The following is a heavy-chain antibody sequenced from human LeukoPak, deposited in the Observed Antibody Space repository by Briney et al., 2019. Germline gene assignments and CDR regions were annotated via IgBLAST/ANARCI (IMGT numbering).Heavy chain of an antibody. D-gene: IGHD6-19*01. CDR1: GYTLTSYA. V-gene: IGHV1-3*01. CDR3: ATLAVAGRGPL. CDR2: INAGNGNT. J-gene: IGHJ4*02. Sequence: ASVKVSCKASGYTLTSYAMHWVRQAPGQRLEWMGWINAGNGNTKYSQKFQGGVTITRDTSASTAYMELSSLRSEDTAVYYCATLAVAGRGPLWGQGTLVTVSS.